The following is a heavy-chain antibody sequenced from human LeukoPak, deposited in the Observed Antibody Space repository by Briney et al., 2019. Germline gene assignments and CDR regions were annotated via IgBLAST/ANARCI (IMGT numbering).Heavy chain of an antibody. CDR3: VTATGYSSSWYVVDY. CDR1: GYTLTELS. D-gene: IGHD6-13*01. Sequence: GASVKVSCKGSGYTLTELSMHWVRQAPGKGLEWMGGFDPEDGETIYAQKFQGRVTMTEDTSTDTAYMELSSLRSEDTAVYYCVTATGYSSSWYVVDYWGQGTLVTVSS. V-gene: IGHV1-24*01. J-gene: IGHJ4*02. CDR2: FDPEDGET.